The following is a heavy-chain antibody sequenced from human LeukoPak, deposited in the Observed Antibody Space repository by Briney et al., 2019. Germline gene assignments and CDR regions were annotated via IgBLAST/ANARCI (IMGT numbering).Heavy chain of an antibody. CDR1: GGSFSGYY. V-gene: IGHV4-34*01. CDR3: ARAGYSYGYYYYYGMDV. CDR2: INHSGST. Sequence: PSETLSLTRAVYGGSFSGYYWSWIRQPPGKGLEWIGEINHSGSTNYNPSLKSRVTISVDTSKNQFSLKLSSVTAADTAVYYCARAGYSYGYYYYYGMDVWGQGSTVTVSS. D-gene: IGHD5-18*01. J-gene: IGHJ6*02.